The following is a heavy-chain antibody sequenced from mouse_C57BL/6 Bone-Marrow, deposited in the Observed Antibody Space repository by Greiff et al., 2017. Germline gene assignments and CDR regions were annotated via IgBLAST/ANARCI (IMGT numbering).Heavy chain of an antibody. D-gene: IGHD1-1*01. CDR3: ASSFFYYAMNY. J-gene: IGHJ4*01. Sequence: EVHLVESGGGLVKPGGSLKLSCAASGFTFSSYAMSWVRQTPEKRLEWVATISDGGSYTYYTDNVKGRFTISRDNAKHNLYLQMSHLKSEDTAMYYCASSFFYYAMNYWGQGTSVTVSS. CDR1: GFTFSSYA. V-gene: IGHV5-4*01. CDR2: ISDGGSYT.